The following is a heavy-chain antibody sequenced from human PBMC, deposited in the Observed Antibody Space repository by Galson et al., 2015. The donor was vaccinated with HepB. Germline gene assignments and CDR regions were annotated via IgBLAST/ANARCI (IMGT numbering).Heavy chain of an antibody. Sequence: SVKVSCKASGYTFTSYDINWVRQATGQGLEWMGWMNPDSRNTGYAQKFQGRVTMTWSTSTSTAYMELSSLRSDDTAVYYCTRAWVGGNDAFDIWGQGTMVTISS. D-gene: IGHD2-15*01. CDR3: TRAWVGGNDAFDI. V-gene: IGHV1-8*01. J-gene: IGHJ3*02. CDR1: GYTFTSYD. CDR2: MNPDSRNT.